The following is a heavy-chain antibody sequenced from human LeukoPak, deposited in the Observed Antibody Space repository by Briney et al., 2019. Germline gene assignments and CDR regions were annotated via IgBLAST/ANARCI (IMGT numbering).Heavy chain of an antibody. CDR3: ARSKARGYQGYFFDY. CDR1: GYTFTSYG. D-gene: IGHD3-22*01. J-gene: IGHJ4*02. V-gene: IGHV1-18*04. CDR2: ISAYNGNT. Sequence: ASVKVSCKASGYTFTSYGISWVRQAPGQGLEWMGWISAYNGNTNYAQKLQGRVTMTTDTSTSTAYMELRSLRSDDTAVYYCARSKARGYQGYFFDYGGQGTLVTVSS.